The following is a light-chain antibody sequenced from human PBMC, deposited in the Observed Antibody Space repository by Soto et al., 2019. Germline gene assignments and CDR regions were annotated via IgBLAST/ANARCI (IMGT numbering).Light chain of an antibody. CDR3: LLYYGGVHV. CDR2: SIS. Sequence: QAVVTQEPSLTVSPGGPVTLTCTSSTGAVTSDHYPNWFQQKPGQAPRSLMYSISNRHSWTPSRFSGSLLGAKAALTLSGVQPEDEAEDYCLLYYGGVHVFGTGTQLTVL. J-gene: IGLJ7*01. V-gene: IGLV7-43*01. CDR1: TGAVTSDHY.